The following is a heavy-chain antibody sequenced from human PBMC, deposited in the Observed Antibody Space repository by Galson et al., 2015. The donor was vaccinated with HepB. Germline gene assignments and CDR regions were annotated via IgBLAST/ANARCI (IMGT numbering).Heavy chain of an antibody. Sequence: SVKVSCKASGYTFTSYYMHWVRQVPGQGLEWMGIINPSGGSTSYAQKFQGRVTMTRDTSTSTVYMELSSLRSEDTAVYYCARVGDSSSWYYYGMDVWGQGTTVTVSS. CDR2: INPSGGST. CDR3: ARVGDSSSWYYYGMDV. D-gene: IGHD6-13*01. V-gene: IGHV1-46*01. CDR1: GYTFTSYY. J-gene: IGHJ6*02.